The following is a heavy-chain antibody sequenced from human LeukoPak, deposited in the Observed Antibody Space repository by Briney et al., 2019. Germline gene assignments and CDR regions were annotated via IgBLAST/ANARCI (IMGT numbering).Heavy chain of an antibody. J-gene: IGHJ6*02. V-gene: IGHV1-18*01. Sequence: GASVKVSCKASGYTFTSYGISWVRQAPGQGLEWMGGISAYNGNTNYAQKLQGRVTMTTDTSTSTAYMELRSLRSDDTAVYYCARDPIWEGSHLTYGMDVWGQGTTVTVSS. CDR1: GYTFTSYG. CDR3: ARDPIWEGSHLTYGMDV. CDR2: ISAYNGNT. D-gene: IGHD7-27*01.